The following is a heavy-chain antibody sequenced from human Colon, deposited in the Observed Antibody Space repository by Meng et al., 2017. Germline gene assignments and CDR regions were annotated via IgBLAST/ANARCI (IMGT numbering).Heavy chain of an antibody. Sequence: SDTLSLTCTVSGGSISSYYWSWIRQPPGKGLEWIGYIYYSGSTNYNPSLKSRVTISVDTSKNQFSLKLSSVTAADTAVYYCARGYYDSSGYYPIDYWGQGTLVTVSS. CDR2: IYYSGST. D-gene: IGHD3-22*01. J-gene: IGHJ4*02. CDR1: GGSISSYY. V-gene: IGHV4-59*01. CDR3: ARGYYDSSGYYPIDY.